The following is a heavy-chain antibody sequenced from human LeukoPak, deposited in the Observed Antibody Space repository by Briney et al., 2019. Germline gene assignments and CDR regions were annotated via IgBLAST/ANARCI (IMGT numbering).Heavy chain of an antibody. V-gene: IGHV1-69*04. J-gene: IGHJ5*02. CDR1: GYTVTSYG. CDR2: IIPILGIA. Sequence: ASVKVSCKASGYTVTSYGISWVRQAPGQGLEWMGRIIPILGIANYAQKFQGRVTITADKSTSTAYMELSSLRSEDTAVYYCARVTGHIAARPVFESVDDWFDPWGQGTLVTVSS. CDR3: ARVTGHIAARPVFESVDDWFDP. D-gene: IGHD6-6*01.